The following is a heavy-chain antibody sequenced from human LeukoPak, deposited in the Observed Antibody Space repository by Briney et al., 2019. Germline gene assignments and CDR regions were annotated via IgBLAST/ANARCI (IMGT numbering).Heavy chain of an antibody. V-gene: IGHV3-21*01. CDR1: GFTFSSYT. CDR2: ISITSDYI. J-gene: IGHJ3*01. CDR3: ARARNSGSHRVVNAFDV. D-gene: IGHD1-26*01. Sequence: GGSLRLSCAASGFTFSSYTMNWVRQAPGKGLEWVSSISITSDYIYYPDSMKGRFTISRDNAKNSLYLQMNSLRAEDTAVYYCARARNSGSHRVVNAFDVWGQGTMVTVSS.